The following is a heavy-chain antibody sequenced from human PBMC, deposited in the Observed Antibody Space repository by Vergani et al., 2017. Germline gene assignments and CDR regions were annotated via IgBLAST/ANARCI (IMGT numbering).Heavy chain of an antibody. J-gene: IGHJ5*02. Sequence: QVQLQESGPGLVKPSETLSLTCTVSGGSICSGDYYWGWIRHPPGKGLEWIGYIYYSGSTYYNPSLKSRVTISVDTSKNQFSLKLSSVTAADTAVYYCAREYSSSNWFDPWGQGTLVTVSS. CDR3: AREYSSSNWFDP. CDR1: GGSICSGDYY. CDR2: IYYSGST. D-gene: IGHD6-6*01. V-gene: IGHV4-30-4*01.